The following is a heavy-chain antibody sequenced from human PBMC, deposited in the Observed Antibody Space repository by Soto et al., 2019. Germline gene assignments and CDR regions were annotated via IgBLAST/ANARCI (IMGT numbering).Heavy chain of an antibody. CDR1: GYSFSSSW. V-gene: IGHV5-51*01. D-gene: IGHD6-13*01. Sequence: GESLKISCQASGYSFSSSWIGWVRQMPGKGLEWMGIIDPNDSQTIYSPSFQGQVTISADKSIGTAYLQWSSLKTSDTAMYYCARHAGNSWKGDYFDYWGQGALVTVS. CDR2: IDPNDSQT. CDR3: ARHAGNSWKGDYFDY. J-gene: IGHJ4*02.